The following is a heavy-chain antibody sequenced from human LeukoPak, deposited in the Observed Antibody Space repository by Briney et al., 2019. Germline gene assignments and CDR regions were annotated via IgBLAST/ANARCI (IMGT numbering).Heavy chain of an antibody. CDR1: GGSFSGYY. CDR3: ARHRRTGYSSGTRYFDY. Sequence: SETLSLTCAVYGGSFSGYYWSWIRQPPGKGLEWIGEINHSGSTNYNPSLKSRVTISVDTSKNQFFLKLSSVTAADTAVYYCARHRRTGYSSGTRYFDYWGQGTLVTVSS. J-gene: IGHJ4*02. D-gene: IGHD6-19*01. V-gene: IGHV4-34*01. CDR2: INHSGST.